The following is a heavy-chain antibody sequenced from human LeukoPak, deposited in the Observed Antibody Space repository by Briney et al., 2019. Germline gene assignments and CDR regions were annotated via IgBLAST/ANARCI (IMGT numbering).Heavy chain of an antibody. Sequence: SSVKVSCKASGGTFSSYAISWVLQAPGQGLEWMGGIIPIFGTANYAQKFQGRVTITTDESTSTAYMELSSLRSEDTAVYYCARDSDTAMVLYYFDYWGQGTLVTVSS. CDR2: IIPIFGTA. D-gene: IGHD5-18*01. CDR1: GGTFSSYA. V-gene: IGHV1-69*05. J-gene: IGHJ4*02. CDR3: ARDSDTAMVLYYFDY.